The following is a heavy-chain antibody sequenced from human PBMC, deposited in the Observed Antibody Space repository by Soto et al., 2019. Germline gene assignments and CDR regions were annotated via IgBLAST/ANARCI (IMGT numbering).Heavy chain of an antibody. J-gene: IGHJ4*02. Sequence: SETLSLTCTVSGASLRSGTYYWSWIRQPPGKGLEWIGYISHSGRTNYDPSLKSRLTMSVDTSQNQFSLQLNSVTAADTAVYYCSYGSSFDYWGQGTLVTVSS. CDR3: SYGSSFDY. D-gene: IGHD3-10*01. V-gene: IGHV4-61*01. CDR2: ISHSGRT. CDR1: GASLRSGTYY.